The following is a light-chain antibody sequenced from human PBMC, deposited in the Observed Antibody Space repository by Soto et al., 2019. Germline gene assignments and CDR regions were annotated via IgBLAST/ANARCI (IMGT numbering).Light chain of an antibody. J-gene: IGLJ1*01. CDR2: EVT. V-gene: IGLV2-8*01. CDR1: SSNIGAGYD. CDR3: SSYAGSSTLYV. Sequence: QSVLTQPPSVSGTPGQRVTISCTGSSSNIGAGYDVSWYQQHPGKAPKLMIYEVTKRPSGVPDRFSGSKSGNTASLTVSGLQAEDEADYYCSSYAGSSTLYVFGTGTKVTVL.